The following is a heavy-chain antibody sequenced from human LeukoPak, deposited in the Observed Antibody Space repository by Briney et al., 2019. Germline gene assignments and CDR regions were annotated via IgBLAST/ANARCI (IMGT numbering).Heavy chain of an antibody. J-gene: IGHJ4*02. V-gene: IGHV3-23*01. CDR2: ISGSGGST. D-gene: IGHD2-8*01. Sequence: GGSLRLSCAASGFTFSSYAMSWVRQALGKGLEWVSAISGSGGSTYYADSVKGRFTISRDNSKNTLYLQMNSLRAEDTAVYYCAGRLGYCTNGVCSDYWGQGTLVTVSS. CDR3: AGRLGYCTNGVCSDY. CDR1: GFTFSSYA.